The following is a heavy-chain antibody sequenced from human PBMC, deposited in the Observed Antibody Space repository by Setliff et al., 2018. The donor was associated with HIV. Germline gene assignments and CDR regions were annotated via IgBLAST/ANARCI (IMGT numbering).Heavy chain of an antibody. Sequence: SETLSLTCNVSGGPVSGKHWSWIRQPPGKGLEWIGTFYYNGDSRYNPSLKSRVTISVDTSKNQFSLKLSSVTAADTAVYYCARGSRLRGSYLPWGQGTLVTVSS. D-gene: IGHD1-26*01. CDR3: ARGSRLRGSYLP. CDR1: GGPVSGKH. V-gene: IGHV4-34*01. CDR2: FYYNGDS. J-gene: IGHJ4*02.